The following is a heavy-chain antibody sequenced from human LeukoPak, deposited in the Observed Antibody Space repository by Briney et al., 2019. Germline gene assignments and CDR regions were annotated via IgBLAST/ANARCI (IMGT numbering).Heavy chain of an antibody. J-gene: IGHJ5*02. V-gene: IGHV3-7*01. CDR3: ARDGDYYGSGSYYSWFDP. CDR2: IKQDGSEK. Sequence: GGSLRLSCAASGFTFSSYCMSWVRQAPGKGLEWVANIKQDGSEKYYVDSVKGRFTISRDNAKNSLYLQMNSLRAEDTAVYYCARDGDYYGSGSYYSWFDPWGQGTLVTVSS. D-gene: IGHD3-10*01. CDR1: GFTFSSYC.